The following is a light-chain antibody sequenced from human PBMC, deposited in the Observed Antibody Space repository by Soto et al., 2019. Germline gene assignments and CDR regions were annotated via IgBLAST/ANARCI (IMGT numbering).Light chain of an antibody. J-gene: IGLJ2*01. V-gene: IGLV2-14*01. CDR3: SSYTRTNTLV. Sequence: QSALTQPASVSGSPGQSITISCTGTSSDVGGYNYVSWYQHHPGKAPKLIIYEVSNRPSGVSNRFSGSKSGNTASLTISGLQAEDEADYYCSSYTRTNTLVFGGGTQLTVL. CDR2: EVS. CDR1: SSDVGGYNY.